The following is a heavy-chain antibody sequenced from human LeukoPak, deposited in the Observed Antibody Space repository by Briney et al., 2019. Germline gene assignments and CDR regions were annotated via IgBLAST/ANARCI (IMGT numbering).Heavy chain of an antibody. V-gene: IGHV3-7*03. CDR3: ARAVASTEGY. J-gene: IGHJ4*02. CDR1: GFTFSSYW. Sequence: PGGSLRLSCAASGFTFSSYWMTWVRQVPGKGLEWVASIKEDGSEKYYVDSVKGRFTISRDNAQKSLYLEMNSLRVEDTAVYYCARAVASTEGYWGQGTLVTVSS. CDR2: IKEDGSEK.